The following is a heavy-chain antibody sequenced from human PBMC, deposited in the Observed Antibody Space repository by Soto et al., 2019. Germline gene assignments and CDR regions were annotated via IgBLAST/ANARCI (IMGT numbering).Heavy chain of an antibody. J-gene: IGHJ4*02. CDR1: GGTFSSYA. D-gene: IGHD2-21*02. CDR2: INPNSGGT. Sequence: ASVKVSCKASGGTFSSYAISWVRQAPGQGLEWMGWINPNSGGTNYAQKFQGWVTMTRDTSISTAYMELSRLRSDDTAVYYCARDRYGVVVTAISSYYFDYWGQGTLVTVSS. CDR3: ARDRYGVVVTAISSYYFDY. V-gene: IGHV1-2*04.